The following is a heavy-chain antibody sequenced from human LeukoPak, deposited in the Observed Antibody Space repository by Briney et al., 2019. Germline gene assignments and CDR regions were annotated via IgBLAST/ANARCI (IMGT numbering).Heavy chain of an antibody. J-gene: IGHJ4*02. Sequence: PGGSLRLSCAASGFTFSSYWMSWVRQAPGKGLEWVANIKQDGSEKYYVDSVKGRFTISRDNAKNSLYLQMNSLRAEDTAVYYCARDGPPSKDIVVVPAASFDYWGQGTLVTVSS. CDR1: GFTFSSYW. CDR2: IKQDGSEK. CDR3: ARDGPPSKDIVVVPAASFDY. V-gene: IGHV3-7*01. D-gene: IGHD2-2*01.